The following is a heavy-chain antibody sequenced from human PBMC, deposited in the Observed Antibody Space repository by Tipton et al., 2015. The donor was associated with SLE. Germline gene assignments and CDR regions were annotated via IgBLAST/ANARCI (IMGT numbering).Heavy chain of an antibody. CDR3: ARGGTPAYYYDSSGLDY. J-gene: IGHJ4*02. CDR2: IYHSGST. CDR1: GGSISSSSYY. Sequence: TLSLTCTVSGGSISSSSYYWGWIRQPPGKGLEWIGSIYHSGSTYYNPSLKSRVTISVDTSKNQFSLKLSSVTAADTAVYYCARGGTPAYYYDSSGLDYWGQGTLVTVSS. V-gene: IGHV4-39*07. D-gene: IGHD3-22*01.